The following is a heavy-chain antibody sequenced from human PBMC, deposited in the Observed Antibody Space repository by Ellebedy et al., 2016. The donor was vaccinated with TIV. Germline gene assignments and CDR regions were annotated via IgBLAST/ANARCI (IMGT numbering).Heavy chain of an antibody. V-gene: IGHV1-46*01. J-gene: IGHJ4*02. CDR3: ARKYYFDY. Sequence: ASVKVSCKAFGYTVTKYYVHWVRQAPGPGLEWVGIIDPSGGSTTYAQKFQGRVTMTSDTSTNTVYMELSSLRSEDTAIYYCARKYYFDYWGQGTLVTVSS. CDR2: IDPSGGST. CDR1: GYTVTKYY.